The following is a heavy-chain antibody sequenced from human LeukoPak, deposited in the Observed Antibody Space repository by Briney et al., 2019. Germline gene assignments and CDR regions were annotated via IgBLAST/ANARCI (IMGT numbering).Heavy chain of an antibody. V-gene: IGHV4-59*01. J-gene: IGHJ5*02. CDR2: IYYSGST. CDR3: ARDGVVGATMEYNWFDP. Sequence: SETLSLTCTVSGGSISSYYWSWIRQPPGKGLEWIGYIYYSGSTNYNPSLKSRVTISVDTSKNQYSLKLSSVTAADTAVYYCARDGVVGATMEYNWFDPWGQGTLVTVSS. CDR1: GGSISSYY. D-gene: IGHD1-26*01.